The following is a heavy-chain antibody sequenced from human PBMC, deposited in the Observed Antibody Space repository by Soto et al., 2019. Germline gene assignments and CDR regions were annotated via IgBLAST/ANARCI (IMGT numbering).Heavy chain of an antibody. CDR3: ATSYGSGSKAVDY. J-gene: IGHJ4*02. V-gene: IGHV1-69*02. D-gene: IGHD3-10*01. CDR2: TNPILSMS. CDR1: GDTFNFYT. Sequence: QVHLVQSGAELKKPGSSVRVSCKASGDTFNFYTINWVRQAPGLGLEWMGRTNPILSMSNSALKFQGRLSXSXQXXASTAYMELRSLRSDDAAVYYCATSYGSGSKAVDYWGRGALVPVSS.